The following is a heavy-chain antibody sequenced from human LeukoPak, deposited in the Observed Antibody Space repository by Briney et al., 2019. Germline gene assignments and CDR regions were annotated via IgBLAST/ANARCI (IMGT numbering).Heavy chain of an antibody. Sequence: PGGSLRLSCAASGFTFSTSAMSWVRQAPGKGLDWVSSIRGSGGSTDYADSVKGRFTISRDNSKNILFLQMDSLRPEDTAVYYCAKVPQDYYDGSGSPGYWGQGTLVTVSS. V-gene: IGHV3-23*01. D-gene: IGHD3-22*01. CDR3: AKVPQDYYDGSGSPGY. CDR1: GFTFSTSA. J-gene: IGHJ4*02. CDR2: IRGSGGST.